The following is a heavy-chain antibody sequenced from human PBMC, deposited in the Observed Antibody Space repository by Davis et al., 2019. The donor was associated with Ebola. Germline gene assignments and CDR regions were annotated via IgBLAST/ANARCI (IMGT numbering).Heavy chain of an antibody. CDR3: AKSGGWTWYFYL. CDR1: GFTFSNYA. CDR2: VSNDGSKG. D-gene: IGHD6-19*01. J-gene: IGHJ2*01. Sequence: GESLKISCAASGFTFSNYAMHWVRQAPGKGLEWVARVSNDGSKGSYADSVKGRFTISRDNSKNTLYLQMNSLRAEDTAVYYCAKSGGWTWYFYLWGRGTLVTVSS. V-gene: IGHV3-30*04.